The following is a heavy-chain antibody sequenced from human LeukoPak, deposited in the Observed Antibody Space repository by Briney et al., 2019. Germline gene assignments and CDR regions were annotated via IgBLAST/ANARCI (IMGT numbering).Heavy chain of an antibody. J-gene: IGHJ6*03. CDR3: ARLYYGSGKLLYYYYYMDV. D-gene: IGHD3-10*01. CDR2: IYSGGST. CDR1: GFTVSSNY. Sequence: PGGSLRLSCAASGFTVSSNYMSWVRQAPGKGLEWVSVIYSGGSTYYADSVKGRFTTSRDNSKNTLYLQMNSLRAEDTAVYYCARLYYGSGKLLYYYYYMDVWGKGTTVTISS. V-gene: IGHV3-66*04.